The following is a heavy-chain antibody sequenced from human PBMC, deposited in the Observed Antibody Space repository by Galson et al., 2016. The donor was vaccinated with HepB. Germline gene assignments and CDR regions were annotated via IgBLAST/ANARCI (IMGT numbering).Heavy chain of an antibody. D-gene: IGHD4-11*01. CDR1: GITFSSFA. CDR3: ARGLGSTNYGLDV. J-gene: IGHJ6*02. Sequence: SLRLSCAGSGITFSSFAMSWVRQAPGKGLEWVSGNSGSGETTYYADSVKGRFAISRDNSKNTLYLQMLSLGAEDTAVYYCARGLGSTNYGLDVWGQGTTVTVSS. V-gene: IGHV3-23*01. CDR2: NSGSGETT.